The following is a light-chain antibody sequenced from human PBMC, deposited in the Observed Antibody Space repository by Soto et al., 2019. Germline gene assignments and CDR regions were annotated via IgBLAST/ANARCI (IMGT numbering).Light chain of an antibody. J-gene: IGLJ1*01. V-gene: IGLV2-14*01. CDR1: SSAVGGYNY. Sequence: QSALTQPASVSGSPGQSITISCTGTSSAVGGYNYVSWYRQHPGRAPKLMIYDVSNRPSGVSNRFSGSKSGNTASLTISGLQAEYEADYYCSSYTRSSTYVFGTGTKVTVL. CDR3: SSYTRSSTYV. CDR2: DVS.